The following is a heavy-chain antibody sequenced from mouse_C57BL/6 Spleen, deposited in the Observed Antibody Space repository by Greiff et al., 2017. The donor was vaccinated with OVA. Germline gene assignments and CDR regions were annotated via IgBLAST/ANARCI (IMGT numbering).Heavy chain of an antibody. Sequence: VQVVESGAELVRPGASVTLSCKASGYTFTDYEMHWVKQTPVHGLEWIGAIDPETGGTAYNQKFKGKAILTADKSSSTAYMELRSLTSEDSAVYYCTTRGWLLLFAMDYWVKEPQSPSPQ. J-gene: IGHJ4*01. CDR2: IDPETGGT. D-gene: IGHD2-3*01. CDR3: TTRGWLLLFAMDY. CDR1: GYTFTDYE. V-gene: IGHV1-15*01.